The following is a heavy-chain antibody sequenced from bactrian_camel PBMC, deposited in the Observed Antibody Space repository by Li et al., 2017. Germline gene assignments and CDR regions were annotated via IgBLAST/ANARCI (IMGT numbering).Heavy chain of an antibody. CDR2: IWTAIGRT. V-gene: IGHV3S54*01. CDR1: GYTFSIYG. D-gene: IGHD1*01. J-gene: IGHJ4*01. Sequence: HVQLVESGGGSVQAGESLRLSCAASGYTFSIYGMGWFRQVPGKEREGVAAIWTAIGRTYYGDAVKGRFTISQDNAKMTLYLEMNSLEPEDTAIYYCAAEEDVDLGACVSSAPYEYTTLGQGTQVTVS.